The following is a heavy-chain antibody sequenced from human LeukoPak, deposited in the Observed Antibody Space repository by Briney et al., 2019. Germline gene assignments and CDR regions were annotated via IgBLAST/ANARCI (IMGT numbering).Heavy chain of an antibody. CDR1: GYTFTGYY. J-gene: IGHJ3*02. CDR3: ARDPSSIAVAGTAFDI. CDR2: INPNSGGT. D-gene: IGHD6-19*01. V-gene: IGHV1-2*02. Sequence: GASVKVSCKASGYTFTGYYMHWVRQAPGQGLELMGWINPNSGGTNYAQKFQGRVTMTRDTSISTAYMELSRLRSDDTAVYYCARDPSSIAVAGTAFDIWGQGTMVTVSS.